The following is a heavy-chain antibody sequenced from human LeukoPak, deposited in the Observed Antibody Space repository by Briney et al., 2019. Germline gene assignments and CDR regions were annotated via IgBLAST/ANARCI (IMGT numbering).Heavy chain of an antibody. J-gene: IGHJ4*02. D-gene: IGHD3-16*02. CDR1: GGSFSGYY. CDR3: ARGRTYDYVWGSYRYEYFDY. CDR2: INHSGST. V-gene: IGHV4-34*01. Sequence: SETLSLTCAVYGGSFSGYYWSRIRQPPGKGLEWIGEINHSGSTNYNPSLKSRVTISVDTSKNQFSLKLSSVTAADTAVYYCARGRTYDYVWGSYRYEYFDYWGQGTLVTVSS.